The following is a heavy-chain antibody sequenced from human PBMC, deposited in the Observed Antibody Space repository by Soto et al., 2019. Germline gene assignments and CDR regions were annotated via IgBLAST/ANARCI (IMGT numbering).Heavy chain of an antibody. CDR3: ARDSIYSGYDVTFDY. V-gene: IGHV1-69*08. Sequence: QVQLVQSGAEVKKPGSSVKVSCKASGGTFSSHSLSWVRQARGQGLEWMGRIIPILGTANYAQKFQGRVTITADKSTNTAYMELSSLRSEDTAVYYCARDSIYSGYDVTFDYWGQGTLVTVSS. D-gene: IGHD5-12*01. J-gene: IGHJ4*02. CDR1: GGTFSSHS. CDR2: IIPILGTA.